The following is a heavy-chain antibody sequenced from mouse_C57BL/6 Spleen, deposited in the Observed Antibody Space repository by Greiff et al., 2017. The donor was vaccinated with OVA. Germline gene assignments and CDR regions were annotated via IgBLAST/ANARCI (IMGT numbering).Heavy chain of an antibody. Sequence: EVKLMESGGGLVKPGGSLKLSCAASGFTFSSYAMSWVRQTPEKRLEWVATISDGGSYTYYPDNVKGRFTISRDNAKNNLYLQMSHLKSEDTAMYYCAREAYGSSFDYWGQGTTLTVSS. V-gene: IGHV5-4*01. CDR3: AREAYGSSFDY. CDR1: GFTFSSYA. CDR2: ISDGGSYT. D-gene: IGHD1-1*01. J-gene: IGHJ2*01.